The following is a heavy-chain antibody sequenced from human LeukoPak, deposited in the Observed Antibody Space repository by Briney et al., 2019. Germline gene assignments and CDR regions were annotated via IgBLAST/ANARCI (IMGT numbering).Heavy chain of an antibody. Sequence: SETLSLTCSVSGASISSHYWSWIRQPPGKGLEWTGYIHYSGSTNCNPSLKSRVTISLDTSKNQFSLKLTSVTAADTAVYYCARFSMKDWFFDYWGQGTLVTVSS. CDR2: IHYSGST. D-gene: IGHD3-9*01. CDR3: ARFSMKDWFFDY. J-gene: IGHJ4*02. CDR1: GASISSHY. V-gene: IGHV4-59*11.